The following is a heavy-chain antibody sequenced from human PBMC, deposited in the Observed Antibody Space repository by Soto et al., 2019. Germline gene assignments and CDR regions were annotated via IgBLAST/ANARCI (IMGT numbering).Heavy chain of an antibody. CDR2: IIPIFGTA. Sequence: GASVKVSCKASGGTFSSYAISWVRQAPGQGLEWMGGIIPIFGTANYAQKFQGRVTITADESTSTAYMELSSLRSEDTAVYYCARAHYDYVWGSYRYWGQGTRVTVSS. V-gene: IGHV1-69*13. CDR3: ARAHYDYVWGSYRY. CDR1: GGTFSSYA. J-gene: IGHJ4*02. D-gene: IGHD3-16*02.